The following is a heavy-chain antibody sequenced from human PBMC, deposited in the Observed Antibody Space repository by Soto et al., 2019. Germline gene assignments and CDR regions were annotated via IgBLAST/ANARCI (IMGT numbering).Heavy chain of an antibody. D-gene: IGHD3-22*01. J-gene: IGHJ4*02. V-gene: IGHV4-31*03. Sequence: QVQLQESGPGLVKPSQTLFLTCTVSGGSISSGTYYWSWIRQHPGKGLEWIGYISHSGSTYYNPSLASRISIAVDTSKNQFSLRLSSVTAADTAVYYCARDRNLFHSSGPDYWGQGTLVTVSS. CDR1: GGSISSGTYY. CDR2: ISHSGST. CDR3: ARDRNLFHSSGPDY.